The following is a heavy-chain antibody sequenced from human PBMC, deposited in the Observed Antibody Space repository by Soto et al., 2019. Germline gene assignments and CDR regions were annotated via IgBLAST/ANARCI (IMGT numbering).Heavy chain of an antibody. V-gene: IGHV1-18*01. J-gene: IGHJ6*02. Sequence: QVQLVQSGAEVKKPGASVKVSCKASGYTFTSYGISWVRQAPGQGLEWMGWISAYNGNTNYAQKLQGRVTMTTDTSTSTAYMELRSLRSDDTAVYYCAREKRGSSSWYSPRLSNGMDVWGQGTTVTVSS. CDR1: GYTFTSYG. CDR3: AREKRGSSSWYSPRLSNGMDV. CDR2: ISAYNGNT. D-gene: IGHD6-13*01.